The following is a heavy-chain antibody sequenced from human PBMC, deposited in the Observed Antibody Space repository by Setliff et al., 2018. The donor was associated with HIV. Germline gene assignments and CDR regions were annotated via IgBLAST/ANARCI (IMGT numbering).Heavy chain of an antibody. J-gene: IGHJ4*02. Sequence: SETLSLTCTVSGGSISSYYWSWIRQPPGKGLEWIGYIYYSGSTNYNPSLKSRVTISVDTSKNQFSLKLSSVTAADTAVYYCARQPRWLQFPGYWGQGTLVTVSS. CDR3: ARQPRWLQFPGY. CDR2: IYYSGST. D-gene: IGHD5-12*01. V-gene: IGHV4-59*08. CDR1: GGSISSYY.